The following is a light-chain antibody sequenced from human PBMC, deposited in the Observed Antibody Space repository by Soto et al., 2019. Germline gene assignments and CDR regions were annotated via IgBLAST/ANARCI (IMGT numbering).Light chain of an antibody. Sequence: EILLTQSPGTLSLSPGERATLSCRASQSVSSNYLAWYQQKPGQAPRPLIYGASSRATGIPDRFSGGGAGTDFTLTISRLEPEDFAVYYCQQYGSSPWTFGQGTKVDIK. CDR1: QSVSSNY. CDR2: GAS. J-gene: IGKJ1*01. CDR3: QQYGSSPWT. V-gene: IGKV3-20*01.